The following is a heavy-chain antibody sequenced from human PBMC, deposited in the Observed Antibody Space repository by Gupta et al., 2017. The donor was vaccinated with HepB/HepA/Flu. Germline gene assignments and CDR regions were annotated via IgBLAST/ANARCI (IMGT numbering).Heavy chain of an antibody. CDR2: IKQDGSEK. J-gene: IGHJ4*02. CDR3: ARGRSGYYYVEDYFDY. CDR1: GFTFSSYW. V-gene: IGHV3-7*01. Sequence: EVQLVESGGGLVQPGGPLRLSCAASGFTFSSYWMSWVRQAPGKGLEWVANIKQDGSEKYYVDSVKGRFTISRDNAKNSLYLQMNSLRAEDTAVYYCARGRSGYYYVEDYFDYWGQGTLVTVSS. D-gene: IGHD3-22*01.